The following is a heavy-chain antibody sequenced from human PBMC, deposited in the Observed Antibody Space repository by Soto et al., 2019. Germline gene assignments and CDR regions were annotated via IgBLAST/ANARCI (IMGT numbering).Heavy chain of an antibody. J-gene: IGHJ4*02. V-gene: IGHV4-31*03. CDR3: ARDLGDYGDYGFDY. CDR1: GGSISSGGYY. D-gene: IGHD4-17*01. Sequence: QVQLQESGPGLVKPSQTLSLTCTVSGGSISSGGYYWSWIRQHPGKGLEWIGYIYYSGSTYYNPCLKRRVTISVDTPKNQSSLKLSAVSAADTAVYYCARDLGDYGDYGFDYWGQGTLVTVSS. CDR2: IYYSGST.